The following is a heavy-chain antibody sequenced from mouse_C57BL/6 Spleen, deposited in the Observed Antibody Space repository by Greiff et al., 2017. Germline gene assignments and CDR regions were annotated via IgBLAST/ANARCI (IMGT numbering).Heavy chain of an antibody. V-gene: IGHV5-17*01. J-gene: IGHJ4*01. Sequence: EVQRVESGGGLVKPGGSLKLSCAASGFTFSDYGMHWVRQAPEKGLEWVAYISSGSSTIYYADTVKGRFTISRDNAKNTLFLQMTSLRSEDTAMYYCARRYGSSSYYYAMDYWGQGTSVTVSS. CDR2: ISSGSSTI. CDR3: ARRYGSSSYYYAMDY. CDR1: GFTFSDYG. D-gene: IGHD1-1*01.